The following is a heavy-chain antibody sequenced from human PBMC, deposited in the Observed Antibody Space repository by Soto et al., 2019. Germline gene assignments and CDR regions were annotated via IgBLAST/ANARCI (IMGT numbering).Heavy chain of an antibody. CDR3: AKEYCGADCALAF. Sequence: PGGFLRLSCAASGFSFSSYAMSWVRQAPGKGLEWVSSISDGGGSTNYADSVRGRFTIARDRSKNTLYLHMISLRAEDTAVYYCAKEYCGADCALAFWGQGALVTFSS. CDR2: ISDGGGST. J-gene: IGHJ4*02. V-gene: IGHV3-23*01. D-gene: IGHD2-21*02. CDR1: GFSFSSYA.